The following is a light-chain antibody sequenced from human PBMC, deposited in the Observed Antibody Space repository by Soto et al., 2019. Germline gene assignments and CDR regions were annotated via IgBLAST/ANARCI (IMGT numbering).Light chain of an antibody. V-gene: IGLV2-14*01. Sequence: QSVLTQPASVSGSPGQSITISCTGTNSDVGGYDRVSWYQHHPGKAPKLLIFEVYNRPSGISDRFSGSKSGDTASLTTSGLQAEDEADYYCISYIPSTTTHWVFGGGTKLTVL. CDR1: NSDVGGYDR. J-gene: IGLJ3*02. CDR2: EVY. CDR3: ISYIPSTTTHWV.